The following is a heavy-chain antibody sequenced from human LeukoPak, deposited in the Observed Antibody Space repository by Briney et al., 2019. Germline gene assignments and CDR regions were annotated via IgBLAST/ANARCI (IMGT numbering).Heavy chain of an antibody. CDR3: AKWPVAGLFTVRGVIITRSYFDY. CDR2: ISGSGGST. Sequence: GGSLRLSCAASGFTFSSYAMSWVRQAPGKGLEWVSAISGSGGSTYYADSVKGRFTISRDNSKNTLYLQMNSLRAEDTAVYYCAKWPVAGLFTVRGVIITRSYFDYWGQGTLVTVSS. CDR1: GFTFSSYA. J-gene: IGHJ4*02. V-gene: IGHV3-23*01. D-gene: IGHD3-10*01.